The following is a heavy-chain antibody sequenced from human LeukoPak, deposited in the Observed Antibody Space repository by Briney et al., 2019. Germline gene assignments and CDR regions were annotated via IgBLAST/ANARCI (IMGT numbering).Heavy chain of an antibody. V-gene: IGHV4-34*01. Sequence: SETLSLTCAVYGGSFSGYYWSWIRQPPGKGLEWIGEINHSGSTNYNPSLKSRVTISVDTSKNQFSLKLSSVTAADTAVYYCARQNFWSAYVDYWGQGTLVTVSS. CDR2: INHSGST. J-gene: IGHJ4*02. CDR3: ARQNFWSAYVDY. D-gene: IGHD3-3*01. CDR1: GGSFSGYY.